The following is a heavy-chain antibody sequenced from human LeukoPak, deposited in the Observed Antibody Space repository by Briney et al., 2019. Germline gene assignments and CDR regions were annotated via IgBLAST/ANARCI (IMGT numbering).Heavy chain of an antibody. CDR2: IYDSGST. V-gene: IGHV4-39*07. J-gene: IGHJ4*02. D-gene: IGHD2-21*01. CDR3: ARGARLFAYYDY. Sequence: SETLSLTCTVSGGSIRSSYYYWGWIRQPPGKGLGWIGSIYDSGSTYYNPSLKSRVIISVDTSKNQFSLKLKSVTAADTAMYYCARGARLFAYYDYWGQGTLVTVSS. CDR1: GGSIRSSYYY.